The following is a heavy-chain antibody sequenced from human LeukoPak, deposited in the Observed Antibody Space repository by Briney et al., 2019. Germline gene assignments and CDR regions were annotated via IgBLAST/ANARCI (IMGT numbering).Heavy chain of an antibody. Sequence: SVKVSCKASGFTSTNFAVQWVRQARGQRLEWIGWIIVGSGATKCAQDFQERVTITRDLSTSTLYMELRSLTSEDTAVYYCAADLTNPRMGASYLDSWGQGTLVTVSS. V-gene: IGHV1-58*01. CDR1: GFTSTNFA. D-gene: IGHD2-8*01. CDR2: IIVGSGAT. CDR3: AADLTNPRMGASYLDS. J-gene: IGHJ4*02.